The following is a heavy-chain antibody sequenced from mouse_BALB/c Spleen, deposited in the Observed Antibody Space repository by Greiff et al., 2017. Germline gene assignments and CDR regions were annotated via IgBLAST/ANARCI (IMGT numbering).Heavy chain of an antibody. CDR2: INPSNGGT. CDR3: TRSYRYDRYAMDY. D-gene: IGHD2-14*01. CDR1: GYTFTSYY. V-gene: IGHV1S81*02. Sequence: QVQLQQSGAELVKPGASVKLSCKASGYTFTSYYMYWVKQRPGQGLEWIGEINPSNGGTNFNEKFKSKATLTVDKSSSTAYMQLSSLTSEDSAVYYCTRSYRYDRYAMDYWGQGTSVTVAS. J-gene: IGHJ4*01.